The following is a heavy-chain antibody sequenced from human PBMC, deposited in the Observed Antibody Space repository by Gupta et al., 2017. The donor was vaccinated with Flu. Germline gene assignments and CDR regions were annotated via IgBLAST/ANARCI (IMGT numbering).Heavy chain of an antibody. D-gene: IGHD3-22*01. Sequence: EVQLLESGGGLVQPGGSLRLSCAASGFTFSSYAMSWVRQAPGKGLEWVSAISGSGGSTYYADSVKGRFTISRDNSKNTLYLQMNSLRAEDTAVYYCAKDQLLLRYDSSGYVFDYWGQGTLVTVSS. J-gene: IGHJ4*02. V-gene: IGHV3-23*01. CDR2: ISGSGGST. CDR3: AKDQLLLRYDSSGYVFDY. CDR1: GFTFSSYA.